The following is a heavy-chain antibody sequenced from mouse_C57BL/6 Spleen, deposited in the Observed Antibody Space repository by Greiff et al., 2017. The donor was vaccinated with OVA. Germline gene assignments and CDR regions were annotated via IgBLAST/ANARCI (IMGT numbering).Heavy chain of an antibody. V-gene: IGHV1-64*01. CDR1: GYTFTSYW. CDR3: ARNDYDVGYFDY. J-gene: IGHJ2*01. CDR2: IHPNSGST. Sequence: QVQLQQPGAELVKPGASVKLSCKASGYTFTSYWMHWVKQRPGQGLEWIGMIHPNSGSTNYNEKFKSKATLTVDKSSSTAYMQLSSLTSEDSAVYYCARNDYDVGYFDYWGQGTTLTVSS. D-gene: IGHD2-4*01.